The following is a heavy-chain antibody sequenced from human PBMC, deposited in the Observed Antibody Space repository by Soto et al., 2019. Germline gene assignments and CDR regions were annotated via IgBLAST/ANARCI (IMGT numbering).Heavy chain of an antibody. J-gene: IGHJ5*02. D-gene: IGHD2-8*01. CDR2: ISAYNGNT. CDR1: GYTFTSYG. CDR3: ARGGGYCTNGVCYRVWFDP. V-gene: IGHV1-18*01. Sequence: GASVKVSCKASGYTFTSYGISWVRQAPGQGLEWMGWISAYNGNTNYAQKLQGRVTMTTDTSTSTAYMELRSLRSDDTAVYYCARGGGYCTNGVCYRVWFDPWGQGTLVTVSS.